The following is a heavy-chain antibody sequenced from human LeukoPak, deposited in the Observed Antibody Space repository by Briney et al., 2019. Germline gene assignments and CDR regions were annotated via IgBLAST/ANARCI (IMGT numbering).Heavy chain of an antibody. D-gene: IGHD6-19*01. CDR1: RGTFSSYA. CDR2: IIPIFGTA. V-gene: IGHV1-69*13. J-gene: IGHJ4*02. CDR3: ARDQSIAVPFWY. Sequence: VASVKVSCKASRGTFSSYAISWVRQAPGQGLEWMGGIIPIFGTANYAQKFQGRVTITADESTSTAYMELSSLRSEDTAVYYCARDQSIAVPFWYWGQGTLVTVSS.